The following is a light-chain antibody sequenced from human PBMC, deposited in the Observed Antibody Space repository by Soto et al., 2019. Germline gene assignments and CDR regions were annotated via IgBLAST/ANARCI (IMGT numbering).Light chain of an antibody. CDR3: QQSYSSWT. Sequence: DIQMTQSPSSLSASVGDRVTIPCRASQSISSYLNWYQQKPGKAPNLLIYATSSLQSGVPSRFSGSGSGTDFTLTISSLQPEDFATYYCQQSYSSWTFGQGTKVDI. J-gene: IGKJ1*01. CDR2: ATS. CDR1: QSISSY. V-gene: IGKV1-39*01.